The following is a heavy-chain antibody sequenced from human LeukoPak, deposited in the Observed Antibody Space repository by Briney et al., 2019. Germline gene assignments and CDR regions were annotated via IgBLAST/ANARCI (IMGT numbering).Heavy chain of an antibody. V-gene: IGHV4-39*01. D-gene: IGHD3-9*01. J-gene: IGHJ6*02. CDR2: IYYSGNT. CDR3: ARQAPLTAVATYGMDV. CDR1: GGSISGSTYY. Sequence: PSETLSPTCTVSGGSISGSTYYWAWIRQPPGKGLEWIGSIYYSGNTYYNPSLKSRVTISVDTSKNQFSLNLSSVTAADTAVYYCARQAPLTAVATYGMDVWGQGTTVTVSS.